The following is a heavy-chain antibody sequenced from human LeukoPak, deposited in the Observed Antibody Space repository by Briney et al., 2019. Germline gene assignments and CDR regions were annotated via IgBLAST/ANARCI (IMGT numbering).Heavy chain of an antibody. CDR1: GASISSYY. D-gene: IGHD6-13*01. J-gene: IGHJ4*02. CDR3: ARVSSSWYYFDY. Sequence: SETLSLTCTVSGASISSYYWSWIRQSPGKGLEWIGYIYYSGTTTYNPSLKNRVTISVDTSKNQFSLKLSSVTAADTAVYYCARVSSSWYYFDYWGQGTLVTVSS. CDR2: IYYSGTT. V-gene: IGHV4-59*01.